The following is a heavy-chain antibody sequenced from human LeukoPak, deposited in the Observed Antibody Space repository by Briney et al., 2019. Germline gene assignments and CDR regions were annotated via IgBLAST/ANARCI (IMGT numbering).Heavy chain of an antibody. CDR2: INHSGST. CDR3: ASLYYYGSGSYSSFDY. V-gene: IGHV4-34*01. J-gene: IGHJ4*02. D-gene: IGHD3-10*01. Sequence: SETLSLTCAVYGGSFSGYYWSWIRQPPGKGLEWIGEINHSGSTNYNPSLKSRVTISVGTSKNQFSLKLSSVTAADTAVYYCASLYYYGSGSYSSFDYWGQGTLVTVSS. CDR1: GGSFSGYY.